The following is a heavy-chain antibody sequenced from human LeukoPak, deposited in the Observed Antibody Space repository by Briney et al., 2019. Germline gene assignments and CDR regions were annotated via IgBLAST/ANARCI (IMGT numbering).Heavy chain of an antibody. CDR3: AKDVGRGLDY. Sequence: GGSLRLSCAASGFTISNYAMSWVRQAPGKGLEWVSTINNSGGNTHYADSVKGRFTISRDNSKNTLYLQMNSLRAEDTAVYYCAKDVGRGLDYWGRGTLVTVSS. J-gene: IGHJ4*02. D-gene: IGHD2-15*01. CDR1: GFTISNYA. V-gene: IGHV3-23*01. CDR2: INNSGGNT.